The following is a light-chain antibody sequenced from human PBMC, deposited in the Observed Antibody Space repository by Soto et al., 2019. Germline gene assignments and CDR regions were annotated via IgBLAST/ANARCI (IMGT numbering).Light chain of an antibody. J-gene: IGKJ3*01. V-gene: IGKV1-17*01. Sequence: DIQMTQSPSSLSAFVGDRVTITCRASQDIRSDLGWFQQKPGKAPKRLVFAAPTLESGVPSRFSGSRSGTEFTLTISSLQPEDFATYYCLQHNSYPFTFGPGTKVDIK. CDR3: LQHNSYPFT. CDR2: AAP. CDR1: QDIRSD.